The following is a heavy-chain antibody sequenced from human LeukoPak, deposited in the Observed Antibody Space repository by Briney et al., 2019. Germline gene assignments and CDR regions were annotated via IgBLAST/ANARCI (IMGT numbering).Heavy chain of an antibody. CDR2: INSGGNT. CDR3: ARVAIAAAQGRGSFNWFDP. J-gene: IGHJ5*02. CDR1: GFTVSSSY. V-gene: IGHV3-66*01. Sequence: PGGSLRLSCAASGFTVSSSYMSWVRQAPGKGLQWVSAINSGGNTFYADSVKGRFTISRDNAKNTLYLQMNSLRAVDTAVYYCARVAIAAAQGRGSFNWFDPWGQGTLVTVSS. D-gene: IGHD6-13*01.